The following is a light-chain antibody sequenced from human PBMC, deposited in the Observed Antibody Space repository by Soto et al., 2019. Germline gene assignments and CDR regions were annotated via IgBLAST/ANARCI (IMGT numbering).Light chain of an antibody. CDR1: QTISSY. J-gene: IGKJ1*01. V-gene: IGKV1-39*01. Sequence: DIQMTQSPSSLSASVGDRVTITCRASQTISSYLNWYQHKPGKAPKLLIDAASSLQSGVPSRFGGSGSGTDFTLTISSLQPEDFATYYCQQSFITPWTFGQGTKVEIK. CDR2: AAS. CDR3: QQSFITPWT.